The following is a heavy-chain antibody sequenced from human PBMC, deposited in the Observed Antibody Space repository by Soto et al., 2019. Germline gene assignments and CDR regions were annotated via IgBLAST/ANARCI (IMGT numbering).Heavy chain of an antibody. CDR3: ARDSGYSYGPLDY. J-gene: IGHJ4*02. V-gene: IGHV3-48*01. CDR2: ISSSSSTI. Sequence: GSLRLSCAASGFTFSSYSMNWVRQAPGKGLEWVSYISSSSSTIYYADSVKGRFTISRDNAKNSLYLQMNSLRAEDTAVYYCARDSGYSYGPLDYWGQGTLVTV. CDR1: GFTFSSYS. D-gene: IGHD5-18*01.